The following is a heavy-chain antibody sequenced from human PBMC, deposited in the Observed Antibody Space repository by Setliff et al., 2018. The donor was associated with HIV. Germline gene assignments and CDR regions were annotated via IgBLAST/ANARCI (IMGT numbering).Heavy chain of an antibody. V-gene: IGHV4-59*01. Sequence: SQTLSLTCTISGASIISYYWNWVRQPPGRGLEWIGYFYYDGSAKYNPSLKSRVAISAGTSKYQFSLTLRSVTAADTAVYYCARDPGSSFYNYKFLDTWGKGTTVTVSS. CDR3: ARDPGSSFYNYKFLDT. D-gene: IGHD3-16*01. CDR1: GASIISYY. J-gene: IGHJ6*04. CDR2: FYYDGSA.